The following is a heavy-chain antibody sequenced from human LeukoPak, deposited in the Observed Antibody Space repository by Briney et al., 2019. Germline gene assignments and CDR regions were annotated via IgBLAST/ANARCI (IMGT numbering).Heavy chain of an antibody. Sequence: PGGSLRLSCAASGFTFSSYAMNWVRQAPGKGLEWVSAISSSGDSTYYADSVKGRFTISRDNSKNTLYLQMNSLRAEDTAIYYCAKRLPPYCTNGVCYPDHWGQGTLVTVSS. V-gene: IGHV3-23*01. J-gene: IGHJ4*02. CDR2: ISSSGDST. CDR3: AKRLPPYCTNGVCYPDH. CDR1: GFTFSSYA. D-gene: IGHD2-8*01.